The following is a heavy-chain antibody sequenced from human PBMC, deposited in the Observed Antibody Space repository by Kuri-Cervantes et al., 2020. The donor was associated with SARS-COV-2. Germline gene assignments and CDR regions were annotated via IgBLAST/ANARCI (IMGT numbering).Heavy chain of an antibody. Sequence: SETLSLTCTVSGGSISSYYWSWIRQPPGKGLEWIGYIYYSGSTNYNPSLKSRVTISVDTSKSQFSLKLSSVTAADTAVYYCARALYSNYEVYYYYGMDVWGQGTTVTVSS. CDR2: IYYSGST. J-gene: IGHJ6*02. CDR3: ARALYSNYEVYYYYGMDV. D-gene: IGHD4-11*01. V-gene: IGHV4-59*01. CDR1: GGSISSYY.